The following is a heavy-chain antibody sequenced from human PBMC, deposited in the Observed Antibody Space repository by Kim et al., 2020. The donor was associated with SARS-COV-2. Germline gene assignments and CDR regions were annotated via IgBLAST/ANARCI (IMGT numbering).Heavy chain of an antibody. J-gene: IGHJ5*02. CDR2: INHSGST. D-gene: IGHD3-16*02. CDR1: GGSFSGYY. Sequence: SETLSLTCAVYGGSFSGYYWSWIRQPPGKGLEWIGEINHSGSTNYNPSLKSRVTISVDTSKNQFSLKLSSVTAADTAVYYCARRPSKSWGSYRYTSNWFDPWGQGTLVTVSS. V-gene: IGHV4-34*01. CDR3: ARRPSKSWGSYRYTSNWFDP.